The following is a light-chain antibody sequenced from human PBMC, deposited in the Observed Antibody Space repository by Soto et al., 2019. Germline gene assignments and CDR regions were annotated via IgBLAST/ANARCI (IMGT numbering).Light chain of an antibody. Sequence: EIVLKQSTATLSLSPGDRATLSCRASQSVSSYLAWYQQKPGQAPRLLIYDTSNRATGIPARFSGSGSGTDFTLTISSLEAEDFAVYFCQQRTNLWLTFGGGTKVDIK. V-gene: IGKV3-11*01. CDR3: QQRTNLWLT. J-gene: IGKJ4*01. CDR1: QSVSSY. CDR2: DTS.